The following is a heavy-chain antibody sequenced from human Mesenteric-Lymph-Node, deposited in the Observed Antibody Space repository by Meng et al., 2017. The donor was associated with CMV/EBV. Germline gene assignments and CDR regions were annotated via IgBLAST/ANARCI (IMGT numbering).Heavy chain of an antibody. CDR2: IKQDGSEK. J-gene: IGHJ6*02. D-gene: IGHD6-25*01. Sequence: GESLKISCAASGFTFSSYWMSWVRQAPGKGLEWVANIKQDGSEKYYVDSVKGRFTISRDNAKNSLYLQMNSLRAEDMALYYCAKDNGSGDYYYYGMDVWGQGTTVTVSS. CDR1: GFTFSSYW. CDR3: AKDNGSGDYYYYGMDV. V-gene: IGHV3-7*03.